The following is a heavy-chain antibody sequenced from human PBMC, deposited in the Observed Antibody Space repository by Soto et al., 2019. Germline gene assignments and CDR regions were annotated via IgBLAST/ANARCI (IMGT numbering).Heavy chain of an antibody. Sequence: QVQLVQSGAEVKKPGSSVKVSCKASGGTFSSYTISWERQAPGQGLEWMGRIIPILGIANYAQKFQSRVTITADKSTSTAYMELSSLRSEDTAVYYCARDKALVATPFDYWGQGTLVTVSA. CDR2: IIPILGIA. V-gene: IGHV1-69*08. J-gene: IGHJ4*02. D-gene: IGHD5-12*01. CDR1: GGTFSSYT. CDR3: ARDKALVATPFDY.